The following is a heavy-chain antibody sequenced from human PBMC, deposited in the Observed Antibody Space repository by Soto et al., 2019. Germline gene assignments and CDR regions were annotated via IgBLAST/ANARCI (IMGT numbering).Heavy chain of an antibody. CDR2: IYPGDSST. CDR1: GYSFTSYW. D-gene: IGHD2-15*01. J-gene: IGHJ5*02. Sequence: GESLKISCIGSGYSFTSYWIGWVRQMPGKGLEWMGIIYPGDSSTKYSPSFQGHVTISADNSLSTAHLQWSSLKASDTAMYYCARGYCSGGSCYSNWFDPWGQGTLVTAPQ. CDR3: ARGYCSGGSCYSNWFDP. V-gene: IGHV5-51*01.